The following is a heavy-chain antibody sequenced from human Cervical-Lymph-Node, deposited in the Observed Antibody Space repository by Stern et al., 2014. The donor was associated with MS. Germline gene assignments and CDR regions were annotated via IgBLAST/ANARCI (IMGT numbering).Heavy chain of an antibody. Sequence: QLVQSGGGLVKPGGSLRLSCVASGFTFSDYYMSWIRQAPGKGLEWISYISSSGSGVYYEDSVKGRFFISRDNAKNALYLEMNSLRAEDTAVYYCARDDKETYGMDIWGQGTTVTVSS. CDR2: ISSSGSGV. CDR3: ARDDKETYGMDI. D-gene: IGHD5-24*01. CDR1: GFTFSDYY. J-gene: IGHJ6*02. V-gene: IGHV3-11*01.